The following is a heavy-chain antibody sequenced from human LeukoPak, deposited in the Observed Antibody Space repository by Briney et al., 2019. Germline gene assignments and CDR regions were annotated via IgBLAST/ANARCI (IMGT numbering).Heavy chain of an antibody. V-gene: IGHV3-23*01. D-gene: IGHD2-21*01. CDR1: GFTFSSYS. CDR2: ISGSGDST. Sequence: PGGSLRLSCAASGFTFSSYSMNWVRQPPGKGLEWVSAISGSGDSTYYTDSVKGRFTISRDNTKNTLYLQMNSLRAEDAAVYFCAKAPVTSCRGAYCYPFDFWGQGTLVTVSS. J-gene: IGHJ4*02. CDR3: AKAPVTSCRGAYCYPFDF.